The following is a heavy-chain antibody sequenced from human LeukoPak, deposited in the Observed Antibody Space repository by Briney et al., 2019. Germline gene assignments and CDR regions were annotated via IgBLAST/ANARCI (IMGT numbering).Heavy chain of an antibody. Sequence: SETLSLTCTVSGGSISSYYWSWIRQPPGKGLEWIGYIYYSGSTNYNPSLKSRVTISVDTSKNQFSLKVSSVTAADTAVYYCASSYYGSGSLDYWGQGNLVTVSS. J-gene: IGHJ4*02. V-gene: IGHV4-59*08. D-gene: IGHD3-10*01. CDR2: IYYSGST. CDR1: GGSISSYY. CDR3: ASSYYGSGSLDY.